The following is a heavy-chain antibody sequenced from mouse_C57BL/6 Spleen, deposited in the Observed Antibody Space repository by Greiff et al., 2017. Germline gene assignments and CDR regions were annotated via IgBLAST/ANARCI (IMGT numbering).Heavy chain of an antibody. CDR1: GFNIKDYY. CDR2: IDPEDGET. Sequence: VHVKQSGAELVKPGASVKLSCTASGFNIKDYYMHWVKQRTEQGLEWIGRIDPEDGETKYAPKFQGKATITADTSSNTAYLQLSSLTSEDTAVYYCVSAYYSNYGCAYWGQGTLVTVSA. CDR3: VSAYYSNYGCAY. J-gene: IGHJ3*01. D-gene: IGHD2-5*01. V-gene: IGHV14-2*01.